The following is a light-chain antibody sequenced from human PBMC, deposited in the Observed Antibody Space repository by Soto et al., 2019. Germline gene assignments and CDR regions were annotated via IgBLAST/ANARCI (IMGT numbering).Light chain of an antibody. V-gene: IGLV1-47*01. CDR2: RNN. CDR1: SANIGSNY. J-gene: IGLJ3*02. Sequence: QSVLTQPPSASGTPGQRVTSSGSGSSANIGSNYVYWYQQLPGTSPKLLIYRNNQRPSGFPDRFSGSKSGTSASLAISGLRSEDEDDYYCAAWDDSLSGRVFGGGTKLTVL. CDR3: AAWDDSLSGRV.